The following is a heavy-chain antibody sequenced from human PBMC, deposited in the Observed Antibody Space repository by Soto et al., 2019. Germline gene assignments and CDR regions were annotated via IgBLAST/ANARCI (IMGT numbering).Heavy chain of an antibody. J-gene: IGHJ6*02. CDR3: ARKSVTVTTHYCYYYGMDV. D-gene: IGHD4-17*01. CDR2: IIPILDTA. CDR1: GGTFSSYA. Sequence: SSVNVSCQASGGTFSSYAIRWVRQAPGQGLEWMGGIIPILDTANYAQKFQGRVTITADESTGTACIELSSLRSDDTAVYYCARKSVTVTTHYCYYYGMDVWGQGTTVTVSS. V-gene: IGHV1-69*13.